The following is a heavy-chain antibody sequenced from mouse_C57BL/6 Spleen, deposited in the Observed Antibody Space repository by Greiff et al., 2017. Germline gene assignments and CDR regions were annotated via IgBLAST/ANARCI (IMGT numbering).Heavy chain of an antibody. Sequence: QVQLQQSGAELVKPGASVKISCKASGYAFSSYWMNWVKQRPGKGLEWIGQIYPGDGDTNYNGKFKGKATLTADKSSSTAYMQLSSLTSEDSAVYFCARNLYYRNYVGFDYWGQGTTLTVSS. CDR1: GYAFSSYW. J-gene: IGHJ2*01. CDR2: IYPGDGDT. V-gene: IGHV1-80*01. D-gene: IGHD2-1*01. CDR3: ARNLYYRNYVGFDY.